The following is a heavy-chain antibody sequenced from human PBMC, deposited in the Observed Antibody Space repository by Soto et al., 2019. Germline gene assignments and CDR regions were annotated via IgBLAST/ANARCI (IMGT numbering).Heavy chain of an antibody. Sequence: GESLKISCTGSGYSFTGYWIGWVRQMPGKGLEWMGITYPGDSDTRYSPSFQGRVTISAGKSITTAYLQWSSLKASDTAMYYCARGYCTTTICDPWFDPWGQGTLVTVSS. CDR3: ARGYCTTTICDPWFDP. J-gene: IGHJ5*02. D-gene: IGHD2-2*01. CDR1: GYSFTGYW. CDR2: TYPGDSDT. V-gene: IGHV5-51*01.